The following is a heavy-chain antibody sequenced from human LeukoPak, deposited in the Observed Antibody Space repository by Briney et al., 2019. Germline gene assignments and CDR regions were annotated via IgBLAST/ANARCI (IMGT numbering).Heavy chain of an antibody. J-gene: IGHJ4*02. CDR1: GDSIIGYH. D-gene: IGHD5-24*01. V-gene: IGHV4-59*01. Sequence: PSETLSLTCTVSGDSIIGYHWSWIRQPPGKGLDWIGYIYYSGNTNYNPSLKSRVTMSVDTSKNQFSLKLTSVTAADTAVYYCARAKMTTLTLSDYWGQGTLVTVSS. CDR3: ARAKMTTLTLSDY. CDR2: IYYSGNT.